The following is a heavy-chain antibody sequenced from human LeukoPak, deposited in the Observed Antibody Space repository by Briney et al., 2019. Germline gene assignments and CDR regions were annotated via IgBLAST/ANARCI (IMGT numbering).Heavy chain of an antibody. Sequence: PSETLSLTCTVSGGSISSSSYYWGWIRQPPGKGLEWIGSIYYSGSTYYKPSLKSRVTISVDTSKNQFSLKLSSVTAADTAVYYCARVGYYYGSGSYIDPWGQGTLVTVSS. V-gene: IGHV4-39*07. CDR2: IYYSGST. CDR3: ARVGYYYGSGSYIDP. CDR1: GGSISSSSYY. J-gene: IGHJ5*02. D-gene: IGHD3-10*01.